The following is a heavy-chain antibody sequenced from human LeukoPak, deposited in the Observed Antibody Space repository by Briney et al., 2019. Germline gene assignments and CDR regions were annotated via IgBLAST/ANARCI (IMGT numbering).Heavy chain of an antibody. D-gene: IGHD2-2*01. CDR2: IYYSGST. J-gene: IGHJ6*04. Sequence: SETLSLTCTVSGGSVSSGSYYWSWIRQPPGKGLEWIGYIYYSGSTNYNPSLKSRVTISVDTSNNQFSLKLSSVTAADTAVYYCGGFSTSDRPNYYYGMDVWGKGTTVTVSS. CDR1: GGSVSSGSYY. CDR3: GGFSTSDRPNYYYGMDV. V-gene: IGHV4-61*01.